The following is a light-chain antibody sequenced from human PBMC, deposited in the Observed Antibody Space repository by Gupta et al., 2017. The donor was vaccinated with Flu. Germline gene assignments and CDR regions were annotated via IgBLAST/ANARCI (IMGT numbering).Light chain of an antibody. Sequence: DFVMTQFPDSLAVSLGERATINCKSSRTVLKNSNNLNYLAWFQQKPGQPPKLLIYWASIRQSGVPDRFSGSGSGTDFTLTISRLQPEDVAVYYCRQYYGRPITFGQGTRLDI. V-gene: IGKV4-1*01. CDR3: RQYYGRPIT. CDR2: WAS. CDR1: RTVLKNSNNLNY. J-gene: IGKJ5*01.